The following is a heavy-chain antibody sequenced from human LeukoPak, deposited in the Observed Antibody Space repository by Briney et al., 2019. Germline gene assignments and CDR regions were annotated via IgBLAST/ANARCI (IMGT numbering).Heavy chain of an antibody. CDR2: ISVYNGNT. CDR3: ARDFLGSAGHGMDV. J-gene: IGHJ6*04. Sequence: ASVKVSCKASGYTFTSYGISWVRQPPGQGLELMGWISVYNGNTNYAQKLQGRVTMTTDTSTSTAYMELRSLRSDDTAVYYCARDFLGSAGHGMDVWGKGTTVTVSS. V-gene: IGHV1-18*04. CDR1: GYTFTSYG.